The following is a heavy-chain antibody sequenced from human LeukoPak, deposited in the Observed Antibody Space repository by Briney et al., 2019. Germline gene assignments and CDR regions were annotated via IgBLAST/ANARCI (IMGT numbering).Heavy chain of an antibody. Sequence: PGGSLRLSCAASGFTFSSYEMNWVRQAPGKGLERVSYISSSGSTIYYADSVKGRFTISRDNAKNTLYLQMNSLRAEDTAVYYCARDYAYSNYYYGYFYGMDVWGQGTTVTVSS. D-gene: IGHD4-11*01. J-gene: IGHJ6*02. V-gene: IGHV3-48*03. CDR3: ARDYAYSNYYYGYFYGMDV. CDR1: GFTFSSYE. CDR2: ISSSGSTI.